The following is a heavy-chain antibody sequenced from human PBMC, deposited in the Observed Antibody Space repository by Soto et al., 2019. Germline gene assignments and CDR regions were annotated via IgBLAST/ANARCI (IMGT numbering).Heavy chain of an antibody. J-gene: IGHJ3*02. Sequence: EVQLLESGGGLVQPGGSLRLSCAASGFTFSSYAMSWVRQAPGKGLEWVSAISGSGGSTYYADSVKGRFTISRDNPKNRLYQQMNGLKAGDTAVYYCAKVAYDDYAGDAFDIWGQGTMVTVSS. D-gene: IGHD4-17*01. CDR3: AKVAYDDYAGDAFDI. CDR2: ISGSGGST. CDR1: GFTFSSYA. V-gene: IGHV3-23*01.